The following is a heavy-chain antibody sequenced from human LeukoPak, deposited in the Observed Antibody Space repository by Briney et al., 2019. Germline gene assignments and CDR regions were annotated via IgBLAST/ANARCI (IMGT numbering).Heavy chain of an antibody. Sequence: QPGGSLRLSCAASGFTFSSYGMHWVRQAPGKGLEWVAVIWYDGSNKYYADSVKGRFTISRDNSKNTLYLQMNSLRAEDTAVYYCAKDGSPGPGTLDFWGQGTLVTVSS. J-gene: IGHJ4*02. CDR3: AKDGSPGPGTLDF. CDR2: IWYDGSNK. CDR1: GFTFSSYG. V-gene: IGHV3-33*06. D-gene: IGHD1-1*01.